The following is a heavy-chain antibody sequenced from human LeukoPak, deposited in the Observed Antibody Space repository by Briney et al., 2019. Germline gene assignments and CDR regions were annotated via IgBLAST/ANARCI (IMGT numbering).Heavy chain of an antibody. D-gene: IGHD3-22*01. V-gene: IGHV4-34*01. J-gene: IGHJ4*02. CDR1: GGSFSGYY. CDR2: INHSGST. Sequence: SETLSLTCAVYGGSFSGYYWGWIRQPPGKGLEWIGEINHSGSTNYNPSLKSRVTISVDTSKNQFSLKLSSVTAADTAVYYCARRVSTMIVVVIGVFDYWGQGTLVTVSS. CDR3: ARRVSTMIVVVIGVFDY.